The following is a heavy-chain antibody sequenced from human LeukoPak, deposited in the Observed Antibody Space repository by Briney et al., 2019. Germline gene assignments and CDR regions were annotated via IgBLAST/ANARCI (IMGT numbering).Heavy chain of an antibody. D-gene: IGHD1-1*01. Sequence: SETLSLTCTVSGYSLSSGFYWGWIRQPPGKGLEWIATMFHSGDTYYNPSLGSRVTISMDTSKNQFSLRLNSVTAADTALYYCARFGTRDNCCHPGVDIWGQGTPVTVSS. J-gene: IGHJ4*02. CDR2: MFHSGDT. CDR1: GYSLSSGFY. CDR3: ARFGTRDNCCHPGVDI. V-gene: IGHV4-38-2*02.